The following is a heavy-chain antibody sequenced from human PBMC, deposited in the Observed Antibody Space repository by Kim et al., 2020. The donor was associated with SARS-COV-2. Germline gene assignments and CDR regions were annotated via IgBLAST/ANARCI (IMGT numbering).Heavy chain of an antibody. CDR1: GFTFSSYG. CDR3: ASIIIMTRGVHSGMDV. Sequence: GGSLRLSCAASGFTFSSYGMHWVRQAPGKGLEWVAFISYDGSNKYYIDSVKGRFTISRDNSKNTLYVQMNSLRDEDTAVYYCASIIIMTRGVHSGMDVWGQGTTVTVSS. CDR2: ISYDGSNK. D-gene: IGHD3-10*01. V-gene: IGHV3-30*03. J-gene: IGHJ6*02.